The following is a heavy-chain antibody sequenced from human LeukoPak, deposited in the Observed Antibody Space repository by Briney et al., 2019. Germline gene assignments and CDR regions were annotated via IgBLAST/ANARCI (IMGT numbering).Heavy chain of an antibody. D-gene: IGHD5-18*01. Sequence: GGSLRLSCAASGFTFSTYAMSWVRQAPGKGLEWVSGISSGGRTYYADSVKGRFTISRDNSKNTLYLQMNSLRAEDTAVYYCAKGLSGYSYGYDYWGQGTLVTVSS. CDR1: GFTFSTYA. CDR3: AKGLSGYSYGYDY. J-gene: IGHJ4*02. V-gene: IGHV3-23*01. CDR2: ISSGGRT.